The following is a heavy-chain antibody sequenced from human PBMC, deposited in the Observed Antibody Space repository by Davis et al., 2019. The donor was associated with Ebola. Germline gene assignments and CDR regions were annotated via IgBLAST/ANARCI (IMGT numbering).Heavy chain of an antibody. CDR3: ATFTYCGGDCSSDFDY. Sequence: SETLSLTCTVSGGSISSSSYYWGWIRQPPGKGLEWIGSIYYSGSTYYNPSLKSRVIISVDTSKNQFSLKLSSVTAADTAVYYCATFTYCGGDCSSDFDYWGQGTLVTVSS. V-gene: IGHV4-39*01. J-gene: IGHJ4*02. D-gene: IGHD2-21*02. CDR2: IYYSGST. CDR1: GGSISSSSYY.